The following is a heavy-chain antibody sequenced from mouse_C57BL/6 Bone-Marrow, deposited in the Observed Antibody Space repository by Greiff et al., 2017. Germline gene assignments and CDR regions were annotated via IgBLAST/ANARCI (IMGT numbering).Heavy chain of an antibody. D-gene: IGHD2-4*01. CDR2: ISSGGSYT. V-gene: IGHV5-6*01. Sequence: VQLKESGGDLVKPGGSLKLSCAASGFTFSSYGMSWVRQTPDKRLEWVATISSGGSYTYYQDSVKGRFPFSRDNSKNTLFLQMSRLKSENTAMYDCARFYYDYDKWCAYWGQGTLVTVSA. CDR3: ARFYYDYDKWCAY. CDR1: GFTFSSYG. J-gene: IGHJ3*01.